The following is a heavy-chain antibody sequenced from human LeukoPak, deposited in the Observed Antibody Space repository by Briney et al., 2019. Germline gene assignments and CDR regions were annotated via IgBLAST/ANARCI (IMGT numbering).Heavy chain of an antibody. Sequence: GGSLRLSCAASGFTFTKAWMSWVRQAPGKGLEWVGHINPSCDGGTTDYAAPVKGRFSISRDDSKNTLHLQMNRLKTEDTAVYYCTTGTWIQLWLADYWGQGTLVTVSS. V-gene: IGHV3-15*01. CDR3: TTGTWIQLWLADY. D-gene: IGHD5-18*01. CDR1: GFTFTKAW. J-gene: IGHJ4*02. CDR2: INPSCDGGTT.